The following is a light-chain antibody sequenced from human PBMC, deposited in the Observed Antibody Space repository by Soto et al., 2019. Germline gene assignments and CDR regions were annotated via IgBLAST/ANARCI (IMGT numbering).Light chain of an antibody. J-gene: IGLJ1*01. Sequence: QSVLTQPPSASGTPGQRVTISCSGSSSNIGGRTVNWYQQLPGTAPRLLIHSNNRRPSGVPDRFSGSKSGTSASLAINGLQSEDEADYYCASWDDTLNAYVFGAGTKVTVL. CDR2: SNN. CDR3: ASWDDTLNAYV. CDR1: SSNIGGRT. V-gene: IGLV1-44*01.